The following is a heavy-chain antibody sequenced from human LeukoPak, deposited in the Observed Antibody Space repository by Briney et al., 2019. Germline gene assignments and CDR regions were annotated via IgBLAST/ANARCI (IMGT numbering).Heavy chain of an antibody. J-gene: IGHJ3*02. V-gene: IGHV4-34*01. CDR1: GGSFSGYY. Sequence: PSETLSLTSAVYGGSFSGYYWSWIRQPPGKGLEWIGEINHSGGTYYNPSLKSRVTLSVDTSKNQFSLKLSSVTAADTAVYYCAREAPDNVAFDICGQGTMVTVSS. CDR2: INHSGGT. D-gene: IGHD1-14*01. CDR3: AREAPDNVAFDI.